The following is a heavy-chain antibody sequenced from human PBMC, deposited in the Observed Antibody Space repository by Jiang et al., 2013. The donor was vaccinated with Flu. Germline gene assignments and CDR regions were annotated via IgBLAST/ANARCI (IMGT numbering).Heavy chain of an antibody. CDR1: GFSLSTSGMC. CDR2: IDWDDDK. CDR3: ARTDTHSYYGMDV. Sequence: KPTQTLTLTCTVSGFSLSTSGMCVSWIRQPPGKALEWLARIDWDDDKYYTTSLKTRLTISKDTSKNQVVLTMTNMDPVDTATYYCARTDTHSYYGMDVWGQGTTVTVSS. V-gene: IGHV2-70*11. J-gene: IGHJ6*02.